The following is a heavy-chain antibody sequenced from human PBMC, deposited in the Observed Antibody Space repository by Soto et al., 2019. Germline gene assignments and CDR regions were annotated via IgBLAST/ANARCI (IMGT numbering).Heavy chain of an antibody. CDR3: ARGGQTYYFDD. CDR2: ISSTGSTT. Sequence: PGGSLRLSCAPSGFTFSDYYMSWIRQAPGKGLEWVSYISSTGSTTYYADSVRGRFTMSRDNAKRSLYLQVNSLRADDTAVYFCARGGQTYYFDDWGQGTLVTVSS. CDR1: GFTFSDYY. J-gene: IGHJ4*02. V-gene: IGHV3-11*01.